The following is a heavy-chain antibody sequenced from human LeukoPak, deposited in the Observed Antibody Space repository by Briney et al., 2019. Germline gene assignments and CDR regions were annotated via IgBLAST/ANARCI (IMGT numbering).Heavy chain of an antibody. CDR1: GFTFSSYS. Sequence: PGGSLRLSCAASGFTFSSYSMNWVRQAPGKGLEWVSYISSSSTIYYADSVKGRFTISRDNAKNSLYLQMNSLRAEDTAVYYCARDGRYALRFLEWSPGWFDPWGQGTLVTVSS. D-gene: IGHD3-3*01. J-gene: IGHJ5*02. V-gene: IGHV3-48*01. CDR2: ISSSSTI. CDR3: ARDGRYALRFLEWSPGWFDP.